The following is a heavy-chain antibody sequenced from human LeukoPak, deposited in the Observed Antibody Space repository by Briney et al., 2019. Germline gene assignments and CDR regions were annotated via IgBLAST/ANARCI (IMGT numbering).Heavy chain of an antibody. Sequence: GGTLRLSCAASGFTFSSYGMSWVRQAPGKGLEWVSAISGSGGSTYYADSVKGRFTISRDNAKNSLYLQMNSLRAEDTAVYYCARGRSGWYYDYWGQGTLVTVSS. CDR2: ISGSGGST. CDR1: GFTFSSYG. CDR3: ARGRSGWYYDY. J-gene: IGHJ4*02. V-gene: IGHV3-23*01. D-gene: IGHD6-19*01.